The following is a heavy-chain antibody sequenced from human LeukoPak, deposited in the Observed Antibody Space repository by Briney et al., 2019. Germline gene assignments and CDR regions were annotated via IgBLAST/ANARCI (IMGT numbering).Heavy chain of an antibody. CDR2: INPNSGGT. D-gene: IGHD2-15*01. CDR1: GYTFTGYY. CDR3: ARGYCSGGSCYYDDAFDI. Sequence: GASVKVSCKASGYTFTGYYMHWVRQAPGRGLEWMGWINPNSGGTNYAQKFQGWVTMTRDTSISTAYMELSRLRSDDTAVYYCARGYCSGGSCYYDDAFDIWGQGTMVTVSS. J-gene: IGHJ3*02. V-gene: IGHV1-2*04.